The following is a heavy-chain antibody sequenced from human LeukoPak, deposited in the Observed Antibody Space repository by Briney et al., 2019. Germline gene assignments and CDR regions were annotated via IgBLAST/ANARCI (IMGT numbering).Heavy chain of an antibody. CDR2: IIPIFGTA. J-gene: IGHJ4*02. D-gene: IGHD2/OR15-2a*01. CDR3: TQNFYGDGVDY. Sequence: GASVKVSCKASGGTFSSYAISWVRQAPGQGLEWMGRIIPIFGTANYAQKFQGRVTITTDESTSTAYMELSSLRSEDTAVYYCTQNFYGDGVDYWGQGTLVTVSS. CDR1: GGTFSSYA. V-gene: IGHV1-69*05.